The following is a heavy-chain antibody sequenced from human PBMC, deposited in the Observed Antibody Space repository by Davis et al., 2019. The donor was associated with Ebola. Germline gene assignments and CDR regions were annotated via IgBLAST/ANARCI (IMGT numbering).Heavy chain of an antibody. CDR3: ATAAGERLDHFDS. J-gene: IGHJ4*02. CDR2: SGPGYGEI. CDR1: GYTFTSYY. V-gene: IGHV1-24*01. Sequence: ASVKVSCKASGYTFTSYYMHWVRQAPGQGLEWMGGSGPGYGEIIYAQKFQGRVTMTEDTSTDTAYMELTSLRSEDTAVYYCATAAGERLDHFDSWGQGSLVTVSS. D-gene: IGHD1-26*01.